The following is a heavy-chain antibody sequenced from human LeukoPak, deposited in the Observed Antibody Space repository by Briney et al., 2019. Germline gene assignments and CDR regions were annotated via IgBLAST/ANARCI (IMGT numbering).Heavy chain of an antibody. CDR2: IYYSGST. CDR3: ARELTGDDYYYYMDV. Sequence: SWVRQAPGKGLEWIGYIYYSGSTYYNPSLKSRVTISVDTSKNQFSLKLSSVTAADTAVYYCARELTGDDYYYYMDVWGKGTTVTVSS. J-gene: IGHJ6*03. D-gene: IGHD7-27*01. V-gene: IGHV4-30-4*01.